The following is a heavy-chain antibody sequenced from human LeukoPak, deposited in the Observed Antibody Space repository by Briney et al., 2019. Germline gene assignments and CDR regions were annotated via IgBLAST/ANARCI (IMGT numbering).Heavy chain of an antibody. CDR1: GFTFSASH. J-gene: IGHJ4*02. CDR3: ARDPRTVRI. CDR2: ISGNSGDI. V-gene: IGHV3-11*06. Sequence: GSLRLSCVASGFTFSASHMTWVRQPPGKGLEWLSYISGNSGDINYADSVKGRFTVSRDNAKNSLYLQMNSLRVEDTAVYYCARDPRTVRIWGQGTLVTVSS. D-gene: IGHD1-1*01.